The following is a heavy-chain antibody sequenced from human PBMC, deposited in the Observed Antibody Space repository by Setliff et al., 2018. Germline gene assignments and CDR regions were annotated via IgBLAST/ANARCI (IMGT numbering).Heavy chain of an antibody. V-gene: IGHV3-7*03. CDR2: INHDGSEK. J-gene: IGHJ4*02. CDR1: GFTFSSHW. Sequence: PGGSLRLSCAASGFTFSSHWMAWVRQAPGKGLEWVANINHDGSEKYSVDSVRGRFTISRDNAKNSLYLQMNSLTTEDTAFYYCVKSDRDSSGWYPDYWAREPWSPSPQ. D-gene: IGHD6-19*01. CDR3: VKSDRDSSGWYPDY.